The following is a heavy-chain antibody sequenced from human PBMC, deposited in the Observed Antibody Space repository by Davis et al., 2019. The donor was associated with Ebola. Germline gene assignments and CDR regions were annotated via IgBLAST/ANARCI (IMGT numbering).Heavy chain of an antibody. D-gene: IGHD6-19*01. CDR1: GYTFTSYY. J-gene: IGHJ5*02. V-gene: IGHV1-46*01. CDR3: ARHRSGIAVAAQRVYNWVDL. CDR2: INPSGGST. Sequence: AASVKVSCKASGYTFTSYYMHWVRQAPGQGLEWMGIINPSGGSTSYAQKFQGRVTMTRDTSTSTVYMELSSLRSEDTAVYYCARHRSGIAVAAQRVYNWVDLWGQGTLVTVSS.